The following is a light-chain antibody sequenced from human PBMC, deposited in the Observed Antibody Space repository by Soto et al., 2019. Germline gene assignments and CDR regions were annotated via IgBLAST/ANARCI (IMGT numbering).Light chain of an antibody. J-gene: IGKJ5*01. CDR2: DVS. CDR3: QQFNSYPIT. Sequence: AIQLTQSPSSLSASVGDRVTITCRASQDIRGALAWYQQKPGKAPKILIYDVSTLESGVPSRFNGSSSGTDFTLTISSLQPVDFGTYYCQQFNSYPITFGQGTRLEIK. CDR1: QDIRGA. V-gene: IGKV1-13*02.